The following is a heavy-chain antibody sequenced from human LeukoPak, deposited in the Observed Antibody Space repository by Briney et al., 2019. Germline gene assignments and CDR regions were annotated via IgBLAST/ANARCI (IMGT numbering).Heavy chain of an antibody. Sequence: GGSLRLSCAASGFTFSSYAMSWVRQAPGKGLEWVSAISGSGGSTYYADSVKGRFTISRDNSKNTLYLQMNSLRAEDTAVYYSAKDLVGSYGPNRYYFDYWGQGTLVTVSS. CDR3: AKDLVGSYGPNRYYFDY. CDR1: GFTFSSYA. D-gene: IGHD5-18*01. V-gene: IGHV3-23*01. CDR2: ISGSGGST. J-gene: IGHJ4*02.